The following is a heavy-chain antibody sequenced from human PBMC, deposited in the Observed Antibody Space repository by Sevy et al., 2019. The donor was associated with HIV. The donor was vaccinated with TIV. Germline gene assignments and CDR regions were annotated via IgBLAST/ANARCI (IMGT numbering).Heavy chain of an antibody. CDR2: LFSSGNT. CDR1: GFTVSNSH. J-gene: IGHJ4*02. CDR3: EGYNNGFDY. Sequence: GGSLRLSCAASGFTVSNSHMSWARQAPGKGLKWVSILFSSGNTYYADSVKGRFTVSRDNSMNTLYLQMHSLTVEDTAVYYCEGYNNGFDYWAQGTLVTVSS. V-gene: IGHV3-66*01. D-gene: IGHD1-20*01.